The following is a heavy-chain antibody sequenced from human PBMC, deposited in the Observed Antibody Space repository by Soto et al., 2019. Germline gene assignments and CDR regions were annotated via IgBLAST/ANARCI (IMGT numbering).Heavy chain of an antibody. CDR3: ATSLRYDSSGYLN. D-gene: IGHD3-22*01. CDR1: GGSISSGGYY. J-gene: IGHJ4*02. V-gene: IGHV4-31*03. Sequence: KTSETLSLTCTVSGGSISSGGYYWSWIRQHPGKGLEWIGYIYYSGSTYYNPSLKSRVTISVDTSKNQFSLKLSSVTAADTAVYYCATSLRYDSSGYLNWGQGTLVTVSS. CDR2: IYYSGST.